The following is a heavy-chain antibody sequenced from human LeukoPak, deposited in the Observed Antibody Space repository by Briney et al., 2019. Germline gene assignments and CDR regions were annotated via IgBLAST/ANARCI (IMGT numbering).Heavy chain of an antibody. D-gene: IGHD3-10*01. CDR3: AADLTYGSGRSDY. Sequence: SVKVSCKASGFTFTNSAVQWVRQARGQRLEWIGWIVVGSGNTNYAQKFQERVTITRDMSMSTAYMELNSLRSEDTAVYFCAADLTYGSGRSDYWGQGTLVTVSS. J-gene: IGHJ4*02. CDR2: IVVGSGNT. CDR1: GFTFTNSA. V-gene: IGHV1-58*01.